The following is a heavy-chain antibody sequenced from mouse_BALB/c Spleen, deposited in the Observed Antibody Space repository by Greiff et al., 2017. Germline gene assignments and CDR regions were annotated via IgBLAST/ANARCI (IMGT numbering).Heavy chain of an antibody. D-gene: IGHD3-1*01. Sequence: VQGVESGAELAKPGASVKMSCKASGYTFTSYWMHWVKQRPGQGLEWIGYINPSTGYTEYNQKFKDKATLTADKSSSTAYMQLSSLTSEDSAVYYCARSARAPQAMDYWGQGTSVTVSS. J-gene: IGHJ4*01. CDR3: ARSARAPQAMDY. CDR2: INPSTGYT. V-gene: IGHV1-7*01. CDR1: GYTFTSYW.